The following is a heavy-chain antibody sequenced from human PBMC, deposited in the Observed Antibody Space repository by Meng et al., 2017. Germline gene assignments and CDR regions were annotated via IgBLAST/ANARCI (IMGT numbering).Heavy chain of an antibody. CDR2: ISGSGGST. Sequence: VQLVVSGRGLVQAGGSFGLAWWDSGFTFSRFGMSWVRQAPGKGVEWVSAISGSGGSTYYADSVKGRFTISRDNSKNTLYLQMNSLRAEDTAVYYCAKDPDFDDSSGYYAFDIWGQGTMVTVSS. D-gene: IGHD3-22*01. V-gene: IGHV3-23*04. CDR1: GFTFSRFG. CDR3: AKDPDFDDSSGYYAFDI. J-gene: IGHJ3*02.